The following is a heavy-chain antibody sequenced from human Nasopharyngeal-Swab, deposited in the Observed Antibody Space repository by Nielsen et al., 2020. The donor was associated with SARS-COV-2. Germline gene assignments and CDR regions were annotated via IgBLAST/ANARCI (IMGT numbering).Heavy chain of an antibody. CDR2: INPNSGGT. CDR3: ARVCPSGYYYGMDV. D-gene: IGHD6-25*01. V-gene: IGHV1-2*06. J-gene: IGHJ6*02. Sequence: WVRQAPGQGLEWMGRINPNSGGTNYAQKFQGRVTMTRDTSISTAYMELSRLRSDDTAVYYCARVCPSGYYYGMDVWGQGTTVTVSS.